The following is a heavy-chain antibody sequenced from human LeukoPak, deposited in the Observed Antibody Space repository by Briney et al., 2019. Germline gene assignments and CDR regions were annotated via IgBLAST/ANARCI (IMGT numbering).Heavy chain of an antibody. V-gene: IGHV4-59*08. D-gene: IGHD6-19*01. CDR1: GGSISSYY. CDR3: ASQPAVAGHYYYYYGMDV. CDR2: IYYSGST. Sequence: PSETLSLTCTVSGGSISSYYWSWIRQPPGKGLEWIGYIYYSGSTNYNPSLKSRVTISVDTSKNQFSLKLSSVTAADTALYYCASQPAVAGHYYYYYGMDVWGQGTTVTVSS. J-gene: IGHJ6*02.